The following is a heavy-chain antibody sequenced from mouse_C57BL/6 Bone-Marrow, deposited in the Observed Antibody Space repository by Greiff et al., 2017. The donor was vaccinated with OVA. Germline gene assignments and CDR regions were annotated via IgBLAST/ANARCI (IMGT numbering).Heavy chain of an antibody. CDR3: ARGGYYDYDGGAWFAY. Sequence: VHVKQSGPELAKPGASVKIPCKASGYTFTDYNMDWVKQSHGKSLEWIGDINSNNGGTIYNQKFKGKATLTVDKSSSTAYMELRSLTSEDTAVYYCARGGYYDYDGGAWFAYWCQGTLVTVSA. J-gene: IGHJ3*01. CDR2: INSNNGGT. V-gene: IGHV1-18*01. D-gene: IGHD2-4*01. CDR1: GYTFTDYN.